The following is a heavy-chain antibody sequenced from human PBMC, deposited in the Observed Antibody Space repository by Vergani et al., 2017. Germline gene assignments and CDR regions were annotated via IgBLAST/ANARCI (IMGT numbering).Heavy chain of an antibody. V-gene: IGHV3-23*01. CDR2: ISGSGGST. D-gene: IGHD3-3*01. J-gene: IGHJ4*02. Sequence: EVQLLESGGGLVQPGGSLRLSCAASGFTFSSYAMSWVRQAPGKGLEWVSAISGSGGSTYYADSVKGRFTISRDNSKNSLYLQMNSLRAEDTAVYYCARGATQIWSAIYPRYYFDYWGQGTLVTVSS. CDR3: ARGATQIWSAIYPRYYFDY. CDR1: GFTFSSYA.